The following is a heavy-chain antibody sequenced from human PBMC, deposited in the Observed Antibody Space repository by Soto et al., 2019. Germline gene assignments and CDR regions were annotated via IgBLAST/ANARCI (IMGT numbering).Heavy chain of an antibody. J-gene: IGHJ4*02. V-gene: IGHV4-39*01. CDR1: GGSISTSSYY. CDR2: IYYSGST. CDR3: GSLTRGSWSKHFDY. D-gene: IGHD3-10*01. Sequence: QLQLQESGPGLVKPSETLSLTCTVSGGSISTSSYYWVWIRQPPGKGLEWIGSIYYSGSTYYNPSLKGRFNISVETSQDQFSLKLNSVTAADRAVYYCGSLTRGSWSKHFDYWGQGTLVTVSS.